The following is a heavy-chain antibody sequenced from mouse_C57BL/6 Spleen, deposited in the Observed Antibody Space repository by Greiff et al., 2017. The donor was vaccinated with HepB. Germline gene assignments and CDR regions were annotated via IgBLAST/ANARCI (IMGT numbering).Heavy chain of an antibody. CDR2: IFPGSGST. V-gene: IGHV1-75*01. J-gene: IGHJ2*01. Sequence: QVQLKESGPELVKPGASVKISCKASGYTFTDYYINWVKQRPGQGLEWIGWIFPGSGSTYYNEKFKGKATLTVDKSSSTAYMLLSSLTSEDSAVYFCARLDYGSSYDYFDYWGQGTTLTVSS. D-gene: IGHD1-1*01. CDR3: ARLDYGSSYDYFDY. CDR1: GYTFTDYY.